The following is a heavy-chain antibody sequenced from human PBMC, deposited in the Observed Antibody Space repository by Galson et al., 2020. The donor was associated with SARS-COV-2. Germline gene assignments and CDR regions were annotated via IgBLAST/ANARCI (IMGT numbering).Heavy chain of an antibody. CDR3: ARGGHSSGWYGYYYYYMDV. CDR2: IGTAGDT. V-gene: IGHV3-13*01. CDR1: GYTFSSYD. Sequence: GGSLRLSCAASGYTFSSYDMPWVRQATGKGLEWVSPIGTAGDTYYPGSVKGRFTISRENAKNSLYLQMNSLRAGDTAGYYCARGGHSSGWYGYYYYYMDVWGKGTTVTVSS. D-gene: IGHD6-19*01. J-gene: IGHJ6*03.